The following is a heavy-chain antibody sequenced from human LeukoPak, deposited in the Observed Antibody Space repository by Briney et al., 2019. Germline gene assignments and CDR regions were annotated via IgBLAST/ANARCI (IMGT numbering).Heavy chain of an antibody. CDR2: ISYDGNNK. J-gene: IGHJ4*02. Sequence: GRSLRLSCAASGFTFSTYGMHWVRQAPGKGLEWVAVISYDGNNKYYADSVKGRFTISRDNSKNTLNLQMNSLRGEDTAVYYCAKTGKCGTNNCFEIDSWGQGTLVTVSS. CDR3: AKTGKCGTNNCFEIDS. D-gene: IGHD2-2*01. CDR1: GFTFSTYG. V-gene: IGHV3-30*18.